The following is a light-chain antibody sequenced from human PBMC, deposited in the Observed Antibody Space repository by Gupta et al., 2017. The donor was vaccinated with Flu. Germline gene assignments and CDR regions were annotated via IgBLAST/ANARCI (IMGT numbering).Light chain of an antibody. Sequence: SYELTQPPSVSVSPGQTASITCTGDKWGNKDASWYQQKPGQSPVLVIDQDTKRPSGIPGRFSGSNAGNTATLTISGTQAMDEADYYCQAWDSNTPWVFGTGTKVSVL. CDR3: QAWDSNTPWV. CDR1: KWGNKD. V-gene: IGLV3-1*01. J-gene: IGLJ1*01. CDR2: QDT.